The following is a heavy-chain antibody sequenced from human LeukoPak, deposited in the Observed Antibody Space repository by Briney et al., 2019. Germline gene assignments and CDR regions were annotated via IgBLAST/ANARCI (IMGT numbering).Heavy chain of an antibody. CDR1: GLRFSDFY. CDR3: ASGGRAYNF. V-gene: IGHV3-11*01. CDR2: ISSNGNII. J-gene: IGHJ4*02. Sequence: GGSLRLSCAASGLRFSDFYMSWMRQAPGKGLEWISFISSNGNIIHYADSAKGRFTISRDNAKNSLYLHMDSLRVEDTATYYCASGGRAYNFWGPGTAVTVSS. D-gene: IGHD1-14*01.